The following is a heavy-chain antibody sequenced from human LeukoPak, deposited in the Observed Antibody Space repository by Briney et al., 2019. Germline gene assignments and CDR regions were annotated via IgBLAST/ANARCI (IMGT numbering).Heavy chain of an antibody. CDR3: ARDRGWAGYSYGFYY. J-gene: IGHJ4*02. CDR1: GGTFSSYA. CDR2: IIPIFGTA. D-gene: IGHD5-18*01. V-gene: IGHV1-69*13. Sequence: SVKVSCKASGGTFSSYAISWVRQAPGQGLEWMGGIIPIFGTANYAQKFQGRVTITADESTSTAHMELSSLRSEDTAVYYCARDRGWAGYSYGFYYWGQGTLVTVSS.